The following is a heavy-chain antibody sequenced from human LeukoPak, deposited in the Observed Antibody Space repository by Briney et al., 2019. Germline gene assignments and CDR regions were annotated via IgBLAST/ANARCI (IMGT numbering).Heavy chain of an antibody. Sequence: SVKVSCKASGGTFSSYAIRWVRQAPGQGLEWMGRIIPILGIANYAQKFQGRVTITADKSTSTAYMELSSRRTEDMAVYYSASSTGYSSGWYWFDPGGEGTLVTVSS. CDR2: IIPILGIA. CDR1: GGTFSSYA. V-gene: IGHV1-69*04. J-gene: IGHJ5*02. D-gene: IGHD6-19*01. CDR3: ASSTGYSSGWYWFDP.